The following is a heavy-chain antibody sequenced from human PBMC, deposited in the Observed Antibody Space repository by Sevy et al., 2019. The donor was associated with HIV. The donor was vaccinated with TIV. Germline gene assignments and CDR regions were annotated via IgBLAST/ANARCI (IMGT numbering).Heavy chain of an antibody. D-gene: IGHD5-18*01. V-gene: IGHV3-23*01. CDR2: ISGSGVST. CDR1: GFTFSSYA. J-gene: IGHJ4*02. CDR3: AKGDTPMLRFAYFDY. Sequence: GGSLRLSCAASGFTFSSYAMSWVRQAPGKGLEWVSAISGSGVSTFYADSVKGRFTISRDNSKNTLYLQMNSLRTEDTAVYYCAKGDTPMLRFAYFDYWGQGTLVTVSS.